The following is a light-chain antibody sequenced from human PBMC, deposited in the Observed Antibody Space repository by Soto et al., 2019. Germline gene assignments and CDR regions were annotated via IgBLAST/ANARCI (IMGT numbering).Light chain of an antibody. Sequence: ENVLTQSPGTLSLSPGERATLSCRASQSVSSSYLAWYQQKPGQAPRLLIYGASSRATGIPDRFSGSGSGTDFTLTIGRLEPEDFAVYYCQQYGSSPVTFGQGTKVEIK. CDR1: QSVSSSY. CDR2: GAS. J-gene: IGKJ1*01. V-gene: IGKV3-20*01. CDR3: QQYGSSPVT.